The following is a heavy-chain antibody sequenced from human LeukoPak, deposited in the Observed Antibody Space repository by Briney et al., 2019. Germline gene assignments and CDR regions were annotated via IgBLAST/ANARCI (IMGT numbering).Heavy chain of an antibody. J-gene: IGHJ4*02. CDR2: ISYDGSNK. CDR3: ARDSDYGGNSEAGFDY. CDR1: GFTFSSYA. V-gene: IGHV3-30*04. D-gene: IGHD4-23*01. Sequence: GGSLRLSCAASGFTFSSYAMHWVRQAPGKGLEWVAVISYDGSNKYYADSVKGRFTISRDNSKNTLYLQMNSLRAEDTAVYYCARDSDYGGNSEAGFDYWGQGTLVTVSS.